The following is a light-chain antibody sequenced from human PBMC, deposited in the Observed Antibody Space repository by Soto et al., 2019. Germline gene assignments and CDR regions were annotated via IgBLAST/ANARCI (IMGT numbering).Light chain of an antibody. V-gene: IGLV1-40*01. J-gene: IGLJ1*01. Sequence: QSVLTQPPSGSGAPGQRVTISCTGSSSNIGAGYDVHWYQQRPGTAPKLLIFGNNNRPSGVPDRFSGSKSGTSASLAITGLQAEDEGDYYCQSYDSTMGARYVFGTGTKVTVL. CDR2: GNN. CDR1: SSNIGAGYD. CDR3: QSYDSTMGARYV.